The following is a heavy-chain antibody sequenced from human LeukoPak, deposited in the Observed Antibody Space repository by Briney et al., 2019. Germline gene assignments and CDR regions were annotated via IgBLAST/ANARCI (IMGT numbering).Heavy chain of an antibody. D-gene: IGHD6-19*01. V-gene: IGHV1-69*13. J-gene: IGHJ4*02. CDR2: IIPIFGTA. CDR1: GGTFSSYA. Sequence: ASVKVSCKASGGTFSSYAISWVRQAPGQGLEWMGGIIPIFGTANYAQKFQGRVTITADESTSTAYMELSSLRSEDTAVYYCARVSAVAGTGRYFDYWGQGTLVTVSS. CDR3: ARVSAVAGTGRYFDY.